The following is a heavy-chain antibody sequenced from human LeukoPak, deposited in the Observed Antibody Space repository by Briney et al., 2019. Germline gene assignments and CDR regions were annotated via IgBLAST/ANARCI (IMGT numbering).Heavy chain of an antibody. CDR1: GFTFSSYA. J-gene: IGHJ4*02. V-gene: IGHV3-23*01. CDR2: ISGSGGST. Sequence: PGGSLRLSCAASGFTFSSYAMSWVRQAPGKGLEWVSGISGSGGSTYYADSVKGRFTISRDNSKNTLYLQMNSLRAEDTAVYYCANGDLRWLGIDYWGQGTLVTVSS. D-gene: IGHD6-19*01. CDR3: ANGDLRWLGIDY.